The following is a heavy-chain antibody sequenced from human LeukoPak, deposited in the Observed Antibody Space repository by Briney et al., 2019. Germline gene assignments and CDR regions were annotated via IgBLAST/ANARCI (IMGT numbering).Heavy chain of an antibody. V-gene: IGHV3-30-3*01. D-gene: IGHD1-14*01. J-gene: IGHJ4*02. Sequence: PGGSLRLSCAASGFTFSSYAMHWVRQAPGKGLEWVAVISYDGSNKYYADSVKGRFTISRDNAKNSLYLQMNSLRAEDTAVYYCARPESWGQGTLVTVSS. CDR1: GFTFSSYA. CDR3: ARPES. CDR2: ISYDGSNK.